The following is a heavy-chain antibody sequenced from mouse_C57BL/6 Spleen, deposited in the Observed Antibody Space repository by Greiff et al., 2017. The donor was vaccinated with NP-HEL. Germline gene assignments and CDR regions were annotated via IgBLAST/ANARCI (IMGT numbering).Heavy chain of an antibody. V-gene: IGHV1-66*01. CDR2: IYPGSGNT. CDR3: ARGGNYNGGYAMDY. CDR1: GYSFTSYY. J-gene: IGHJ4*01. D-gene: IGHD2-1*01. Sequence: VQLQQSGPELVKPGASVKISCKASGYSFTSYYIHWVKQRPGQGLEWIGWIYPGSGNTKYNEKFKGKAPLTADNSSTTAYMQLSSLTSADSAVYYCARGGNYNGGYAMDYWGQGTSVTVSS.